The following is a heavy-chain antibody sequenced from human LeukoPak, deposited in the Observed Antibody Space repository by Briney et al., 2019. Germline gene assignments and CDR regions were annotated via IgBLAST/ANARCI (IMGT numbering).Heavy chain of an antibody. CDR1: GGSISSGGYS. CDR3: AGGRAYTDDYGDYGDYFDY. D-gene: IGHD4-17*01. V-gene: IGHV4-30-2*01. Sequence: SETLSLTCAVSGGSISSGGYSWSWIRQPPGKGLEWIGYIYHSGSTYYNPSLKSRVTISVDRSKNQFSLKLSSVTAADTAVYYCAGGRAYTDDYGDYGDYFDYWGQGTLVTVSS. J-gene: IGHJ4*02. CDR2: IYHSGST.